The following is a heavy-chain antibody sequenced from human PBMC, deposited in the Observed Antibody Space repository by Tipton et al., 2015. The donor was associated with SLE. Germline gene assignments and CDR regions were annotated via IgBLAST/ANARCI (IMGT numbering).Heavy chain of an antibody. V-gene: IGHV4-4*02. CDR2: ISYSGAT. CDR3: ATGHFDF. CDR1: GGSIRSSNW. Sequence: TLSLTCAVSGGSIRSSNWWSWVRQPPGKGLEWIASISYSGATYYNPSLKSRVIISLDTSRNHFSLKLTSVTAADTAVYYCATGHFDFWGQGRLVTVSS. D-gene: IGHD1-1*01. J-gene: IGHJ5*01.